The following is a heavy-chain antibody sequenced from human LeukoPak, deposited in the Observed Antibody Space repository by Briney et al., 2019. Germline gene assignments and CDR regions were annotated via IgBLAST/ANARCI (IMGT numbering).Heavy chain of an antibody. CDR3: ASPPRYGMDV. CDR2: INHSGST. Sequence: SETLSLTCAVYGGSFSGYYWSWIRQPPGKGLEWIGEINHSGSTNYNPSLKSRVTISVDTSKNQFSLKLGSVTAADTAVYYCASPPRYGMDVWGQGTTVTVSS. V-gene: IGHV4-34*01. CDR1: GGSFSGYY. J-gene: IGHJ6*02.